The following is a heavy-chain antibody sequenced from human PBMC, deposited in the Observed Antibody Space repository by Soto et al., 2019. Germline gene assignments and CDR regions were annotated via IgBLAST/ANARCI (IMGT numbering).Heavy chain of an antibody. CDR3: ATSMIFSMPSSFDF. V-gene: IGHV1-2*04. CDR1: GYTFTGYS. D-gene: IGHD3-9*01. Sequence: VKASCKAPGYTFTGYSIHWVRQAPGQGLEWMGWINPNSGATNYAQKFQDWVTMTGDTSISTAYMELSRLKSDDTAVYYCATSMIFSMPSSFDFWGQGTMVTV. CDR2: INPNSGAT. J-gene: IGHJ3*01.